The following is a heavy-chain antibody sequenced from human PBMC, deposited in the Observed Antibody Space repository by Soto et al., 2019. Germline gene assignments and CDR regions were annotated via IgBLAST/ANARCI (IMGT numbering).Heavy chain of an antibody. CDR3: AKDLTTIAVAGTFDY. CDR1: GFTFSSHG. J-gene: IGHJ4*02. D-gene: IGHD6-19*01. CDR2: ISYDGSNK. V-gene: IGHV3-30*18. Sequence: GGSLRLSCAASGFTFSSHGMHWVRQAPGKGLEWVAVISYDGSNKYYADSVKGRFTISRDNSKNTLYLQMNSLRAEDTAVYYCAKDLTTIAVAGTFDYWGQGTLVTVSS.